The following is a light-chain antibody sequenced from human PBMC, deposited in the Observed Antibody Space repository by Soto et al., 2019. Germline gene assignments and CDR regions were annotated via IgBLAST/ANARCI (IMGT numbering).Light chain of an antibody. CDR3: QQYNANGT. V-gene: IGKV1-5*03. CDR2: KAS. J-gene: IGKJ1*01. Sequence: DIQMTQSPSTLSASVGDRVTITCRASQSISSWLAWHQQTPGKAPRLLIYKASNLENGVPSRFSGSGSGTEFSLTITSLQPDDSETYYWQQYNANGTVGQGTKVEIK. CDR1: QSISSW.